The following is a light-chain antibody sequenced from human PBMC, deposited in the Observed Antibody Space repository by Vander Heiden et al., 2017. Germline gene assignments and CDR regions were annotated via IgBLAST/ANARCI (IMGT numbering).Light chain of an antibody. CDR1: QSIRSY. CDR2: AAS. J-gene: IGKJ1*01. CDR3: QQSYSTPTT. Sequence: DIHMSHSPSSLPASVGDSVTITCRASQSIRSYLNWYQQKPGKAPKLLIYAASSLQSGVPSRFSGSGCGTEFTLTISSLEPEDVGTYDCQQSYSTPTTFGQGTKVEIK. V-gene: IGKV1-39*01.